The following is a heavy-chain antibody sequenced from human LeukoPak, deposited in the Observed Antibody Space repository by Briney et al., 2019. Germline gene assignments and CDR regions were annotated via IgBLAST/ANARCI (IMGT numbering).Heavy chain of an antibody. CDR2: IRDDGSIK. Sequence: PGGSLRLSCAASGFAFRNYGVHWVRQAPGKGLEWVTFIRDDGSIKSYADSVKGRFTISRDNSKNTMYLRMDSLRAEDTAIYYCAKDLGTRSVHDALDIWGQGTMVTVSS. V-gene: IGHV3-30*02. J-gene: IGHJ3*02. CDR1: GFAFRNYG. D-gene: IGHD1-1*01. CDR3: AKDLGTRSVHDALDI.